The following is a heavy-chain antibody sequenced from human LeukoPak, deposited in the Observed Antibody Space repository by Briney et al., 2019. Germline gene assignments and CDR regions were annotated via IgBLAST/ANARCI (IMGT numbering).Heavy chain of an antibody. J-gene: IGHJ4*02. Sequence: SETLSLTCTVSGGSISSYYWSWIRQPPGKGLEWIGEINHSGSTNYNPSLKSRVTISVDTSKNQFSLKLSSVTAADTAVYYCACGEMATPTWGQGTLVTVSS. CDR1: GGSISSYY. D-gene: IGHD5-24*01. CDR3: ACGEMATPT. CDR2: INHSGST. V-gene: IGHV4-34*01.